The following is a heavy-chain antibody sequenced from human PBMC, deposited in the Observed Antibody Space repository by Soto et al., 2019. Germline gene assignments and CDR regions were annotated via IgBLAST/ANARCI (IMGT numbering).Heavy chain of an antibody. CDR3: ARLNSGWYFDY. D-gene: IGHD6-19*01. Sequence: GSLRLSCVASEFTVTSNYMSWVRHTPGKGLEWVSIINGGGSTYYADSVKGRFTISRDNSKNTLYLQMNSLRAEDTAVYYCARLNSGWYFDYWGQGTLVTVSS. CDR1: EFTVTSNY. V-gene: IGHV3-53*01. J-gene: IGHJ4*02. CDR2: INGGGST.